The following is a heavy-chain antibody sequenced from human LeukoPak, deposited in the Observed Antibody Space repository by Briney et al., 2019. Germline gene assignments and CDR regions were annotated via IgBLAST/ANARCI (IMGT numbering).Heavy chain of an antibody. CDR2: IYSGGST. V-gene: IGHV3-53*01. CDR3: ARDGDYDIMTGKGYHYYYYMDV. D-gene: IGHD3-9*01. J-gene: IGHJ6*03. Sequence: GGSLRLSCAASGFTVSSNYMSWVRQAPGKGLEWVSIIYSGGSTFYADSVKGRFTISRDNAKNSLYLQMNSLRAEDTAICYCARDGDYDIMTGKGYHYYYYMDVWGKGTTVTVSS. CDR1: GFTVSSNY.